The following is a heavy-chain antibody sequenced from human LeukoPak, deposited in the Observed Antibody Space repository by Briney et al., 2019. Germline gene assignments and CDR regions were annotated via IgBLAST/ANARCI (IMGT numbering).Heavy chain of an antibody. J-gene: IGHJ5*02. Sequence: ASVKVSCKASGYTFSDYYMHWVRQAPGQGLEWMGWINHNSGGTNYAQQFQGRVTMTSDTSISTAYMELSGLGSDDTAVYYCAREGDYGSDFDPWGQGTLVTVSS. V-gene: IGHV1-2*02. CDR2: INHNSGGT. D-gene: IGHD3-10*01. CDR1: GYTFSDYY. CDR3: AREGDYGSDFDP.